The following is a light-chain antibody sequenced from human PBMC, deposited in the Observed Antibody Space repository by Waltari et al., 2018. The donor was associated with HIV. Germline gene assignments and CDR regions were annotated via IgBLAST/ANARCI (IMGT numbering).Light chain of an antibody. CDR2: YVS. V-gene: IGLV2-23*02. Sequence: QSALTQPASVSGSPGQSITTPCPGTSSAVGDDTVVSWYQQHPSKAPKLMIYYVSKRPSGVSTLFSGSKSGNTASLTISGLQADDEADYYCCSYAGSSTHVFGTGTKVTVL. CDR3: CSYAGSSTHV. CDR1: SSAVGDDTV. J-gene: IGLJ1*01.